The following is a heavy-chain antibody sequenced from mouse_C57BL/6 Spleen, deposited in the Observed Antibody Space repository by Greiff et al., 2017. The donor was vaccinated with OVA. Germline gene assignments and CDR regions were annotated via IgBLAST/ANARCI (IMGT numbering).Heavy chain of an antibody. CDR3: AKQNGYYYCGRDY. D-gene: IGHD1-1*02. V-gene: IGHV5-6*02. Sequence: EVKLVESGGDLVKPGGSLKLSCAASGFTFSSYGLSWVRQAPDKRLEWVATISSGSSYIYYTDSVKGRFTIARDNAKKTLYLQMISLKSEDTAMYYCAKQNGYYYCGRDYWGQGTTLTVSS. CDR1: GFTFSSYG. J-gene: IGHJ2*01. CDR2: ISSGSSYI.